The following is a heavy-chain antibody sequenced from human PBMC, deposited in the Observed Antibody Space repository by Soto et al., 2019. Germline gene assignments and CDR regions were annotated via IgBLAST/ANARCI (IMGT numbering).Heavy chain of an antibody. J-gene: IGHJ6*02. D-gene: IGHD2-2*01. CDR2: IYPGDSDT. V-gene: IGHV5-51*01. Sequence: PGESLKISCKGSGYSFTSYWIGWVRQMPGKGLEWMGIIYPGDSDTRYSPSFQGQVTISADKSISTAYLQWSSLKASDTAMYYCARHYCSSTSYYYYYYYGMDVWGQGTTVTVSS. CDR1: GYSFTSYW. CDR3: ARHYCSSTSYYYYYYYGMDV.